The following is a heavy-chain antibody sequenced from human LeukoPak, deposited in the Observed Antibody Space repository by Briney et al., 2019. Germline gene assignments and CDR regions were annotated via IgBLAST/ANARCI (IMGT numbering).Heavy chain of an antibody. Sequence: GGSLRLSCSASGFTFSSYAMHWVRQAPGKGLEYVSAISSNGASTYYADSVKGRFTISRDNSKNTLYLQMSSLRAEDTAVYYCVRYSYGFDAFDIWGQGTMVTVSS. V-gene: IGHV3-64D*06. CDR3: VRYSYGFDAFDI. CDR2: ISSNGAST. CDR1: GFTFSSYA. D-gene: IGHD5-18*01. J-gene: IGHJ3*02.